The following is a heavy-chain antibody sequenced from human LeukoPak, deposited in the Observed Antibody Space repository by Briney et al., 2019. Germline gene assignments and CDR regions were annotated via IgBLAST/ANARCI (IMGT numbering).Heavy chain of an antibody. Sequence: SETLSLTCTVSGGSISSYYWSWIRQPPGKGLEWIGYIYYSGSTNYNPSLKSRVTISVDTSKDQFSLKLSSVTAADTAVYYCARASPYYYGMDVWGQGTTVTVSS. V-gene: IGHV4-59*01. CDR1: GGSISSYY. CDR2: IYYSGST. CDR3: ARASPYYYGMDV. J-gene: IGHJ6*02.